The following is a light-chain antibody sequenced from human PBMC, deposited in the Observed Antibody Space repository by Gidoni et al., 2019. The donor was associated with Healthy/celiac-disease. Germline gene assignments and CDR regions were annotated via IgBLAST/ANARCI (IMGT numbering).Light chain of an antibody. CDR2: AAS. Sequence: DIQMPQSPSSLSASVGDRVTITCRASQSISSYLNWYQQKPGKAPKLLIYAASSLQSGVPSRFSGSGSGTDFTLTISSLQPADFATYYCQQSYSTPITFGQGTRLEIK. CDR3: QQSYSTPIT. J-gene: IGKJ5*01. V-gene: IGKV1-39*01. CDR1: QSISSY.